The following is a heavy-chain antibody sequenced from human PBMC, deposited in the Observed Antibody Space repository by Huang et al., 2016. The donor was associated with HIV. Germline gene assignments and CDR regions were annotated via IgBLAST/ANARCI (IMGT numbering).Heavy chain of an antibody. CDR3: AKEGDTGAALGY. J-gene: IGHJ4*02. CDR1: GFTVSTNY. CDR2: IYSGGTT. Sequence: EVQLVESGGGLIQPGGSLRLSCVASGFTVSTNYMTWVRQAPGKGLEWVSLIYSGGTTYYADSVKGRFTISRDDSENTLYLHMTSLRAGDTAVYYCAKEGDTGAALGYWGQGTLVTVS. D-gene: IGHD2-8*02. V-gene: IGHV3-53*01.